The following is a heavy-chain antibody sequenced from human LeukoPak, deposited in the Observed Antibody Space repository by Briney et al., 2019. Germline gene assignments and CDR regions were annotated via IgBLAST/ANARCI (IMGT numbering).Heavy chain of an antibody. V-gene: IGHV4-4*07. D-gene: IGHD2-2*01. Sequence: SETLSLTCTVSGGSISSYYWSWIRQPAGKGLEWIGRIYTSGSTNYNPSLKSRVTMSVDTSKNQFSLKLSSVTAADTAVYYCARSYCSSTSCPVLYYYMDVWGKGTTVTVSS. CDR1: GGSISSYY. J-gene: IGHJ6*03. CDR3: ARSYCSSTSCPVLYYYMDV. CDR2: IYTSGST.